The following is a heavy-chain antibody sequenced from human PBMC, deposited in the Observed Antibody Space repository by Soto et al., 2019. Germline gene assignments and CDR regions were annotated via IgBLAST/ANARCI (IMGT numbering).Heavy chain of an antibody. D-gene: IGHD1-1*01. V-gene: IGHV3-15*01. Sequence: GGSLRLSCAASGFTFSDAWMSWVRQAPGAGLEWVGLIKGKTEGGTIDYAAPVKARFTIPRDASKNTLYLQMNSLKTEDTAVYYCTTDPHSTGTKYWGQGTLVTVSS. CDR1: GFTFSDAW. J-gene: IGHJ4*02. CDR2: IKGKTEGGTI. CDR3: TTDPHSTGTKY.